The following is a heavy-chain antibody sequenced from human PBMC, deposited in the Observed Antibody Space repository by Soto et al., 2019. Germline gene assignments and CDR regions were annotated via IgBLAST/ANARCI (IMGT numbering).Heavy chain of an antibody. Sequence: SETLSLTCAVYGGSFSGYYWSWIRQPPGKGLEWIGEINHSGSTNYNPSLKSRVTISVDTSKNQFSLKLTSVTAADTAVYYCARSGITMVRGVKSGHYYYGMDVWGQGTTVTVSS. CDR1: GGSFSGYY. D-gene: IGHD3-10*01. CDR3: ARSGITMVRGVKSGHYYYGMDV. CDR2: INHSGST. V-gene: IGHV4-34*01. J-gene: IGHJ6*02.